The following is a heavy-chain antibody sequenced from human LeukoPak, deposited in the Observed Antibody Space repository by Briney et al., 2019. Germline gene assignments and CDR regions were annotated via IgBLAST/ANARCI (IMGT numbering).Heavy chain of an antibody. J-gene: IGHJ4*02. CDR1: GYAFASYW. D-gene: IGHD3-3*01. CDR2: IYPADSET. V-gene: IGHV5-51*01. Sequence: GESLKISCRVSGYAFASYWIGWVRQVPGKGLEWMGIIYPADSETKSSPSFQGQVTFSADKSINTAYLQWTSLKASDTAMYYCARFEVNYEDHRSFYYFDYWGQGTLVTVSS. CDR3: ARFEVNYEDHRSFYYFDY.